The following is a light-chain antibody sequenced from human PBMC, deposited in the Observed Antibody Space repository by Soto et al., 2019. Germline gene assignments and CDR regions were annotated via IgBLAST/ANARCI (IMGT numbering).Light chain of an antibody. V-gene: IGLV2-14*02. CDR3: SSYTSSSTYV. CDR1: SSDIGSYGL. J-gene: IGLJ1*01. Sequence: QSALTQPASVSGSPGQSITISCTGSSSDIGSYGLVSWYQQHPGKAPKLIIYGVNKRPSGVSNRFSGSKSGNTASLTISGLQAEDEADYYCSSYTSSSTYVFGTGTKLTVL. CDR2: GVN.